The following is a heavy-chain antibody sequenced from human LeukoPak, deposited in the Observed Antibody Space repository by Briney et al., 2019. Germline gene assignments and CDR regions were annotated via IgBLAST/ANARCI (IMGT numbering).Heavy chain of an antibody. D-gene: IGHD3-22*01. J-gene: IGHJ4*02. CDR1: GFTFSRYW. CDR3: ARVEDSSGHDY. V-gene: IGHV3-7*01. Sequence: GGSLRLSCATSGFTFSRYWMNWVRQAPGKGLEWVATIKQDGSEKYYMDSVKGQFTISRDNAKNSLYLQMNSLRAEDTAVFYCARVEDSSGHDYWGQGTLVTVSS. CDR2: IKQDGSEK.